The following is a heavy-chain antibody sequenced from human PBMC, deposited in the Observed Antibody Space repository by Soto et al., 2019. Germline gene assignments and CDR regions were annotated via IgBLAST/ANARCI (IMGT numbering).Heavy chain of an antibody. CDR2: IWYDGSNK. Sequence: GGSLRLSCAASGFTFSSYGMHWVRQAPGKGLEWVAVIWYDGSNKYYADSVKGRFTISRDNSKNTLYLQMNSLRAEDTAVYYCAREASSSGWYSDYYYGMDVWGQGTTVTVSS. D-gene: IGHD6-19*01. CDR1: GFTFSSYG. J-gene: IGHJ6*02. V-gene: IGHV3-33*01. CDR3: AREASSSGWYSDYYYGMDV.